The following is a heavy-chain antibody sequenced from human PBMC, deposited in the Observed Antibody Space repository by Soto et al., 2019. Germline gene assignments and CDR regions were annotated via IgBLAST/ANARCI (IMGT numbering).Heavy chain of an antibody. CDR3: ARGPIVVVTADMYYFDY. J-gene: IGHJ4*02. V-gene: IGHV4-30-4*01. Sequence: SETLSLTCTVSGGSISSGDYYWSWIRQPPGKGLEWIGYIYYSGSTYYNPSLKSRVTISVDTSKNQFSLKLSSVTAADTAVYYCARGPIVVVTADMYYFDYWGQGTLVTVSS. CDR2: IYYSGST. D-gene: IGHD2-21*02. CDR1: GGSISSGDYY.